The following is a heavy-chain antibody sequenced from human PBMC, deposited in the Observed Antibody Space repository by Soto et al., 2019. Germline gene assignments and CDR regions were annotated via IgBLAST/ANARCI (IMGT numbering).Heavy chain of an antibody. CDR2: TYYRSKWYN. CDR3: ARDRGLLGENDAFDI. D-gene: IGHD2-21*02. V-gene: IGHV6-1*01. CDR1: GDXVSSNRAA. J-gene: IGHJ3*02. Sequence: QXLSLTCAISGDXVSSNRAAWNWIRQSPSRGLEWLGRTYYRSKWYNDYAVSVKSRIAINPDTSKNQFSLQLNSVTPEDTAVYYCARDRGLLGENDAFDIWGQGTMGTVSS.